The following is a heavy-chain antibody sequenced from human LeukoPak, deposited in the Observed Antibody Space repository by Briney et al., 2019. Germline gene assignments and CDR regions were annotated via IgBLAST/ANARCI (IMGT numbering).Heavy chain of an antibody. CDR3: ARDFEQDNALDL. CDR1: GFPFSTFW. J-gene: IGHJ3*01. D-gene: IGHD1/OR15-1a*01. V-gene: IGHV3-74*01. CDR2: LSSDGSSA. Sequence: PGGSLRLSCAASGFPFSTFWMHWVRQAPGKGPVWVSRLSSDGSSARYADTVEGRFTISRDNAKNTLYLQMNSLRAEDSGVYYCARDFEQDNALDLWGPGTMVIVS.